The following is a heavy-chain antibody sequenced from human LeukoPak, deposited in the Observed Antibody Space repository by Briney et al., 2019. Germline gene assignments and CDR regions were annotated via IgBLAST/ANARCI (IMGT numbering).Heavy chain of an antibody. Sequence: GGSLRLSCAASGFTFSSHWMHWVRQAPGKGLVWVSRINKDGSSTFYADSVKGRFTISRDNAKNTLYLQMNSLGVEDTAVYYCAKDGEASEYSSGWYWGYYYYYMAVWGKGTTVTISS. V-gene: IGHV3-74*01. CDR2: INKDGSST. CDR3: AKDGEASEYSSGWYWGYYYYYMAV. CDR1: GFTFSSHW. J-gene: IGHJ6*03. D-gene: IGHD6-19*01.